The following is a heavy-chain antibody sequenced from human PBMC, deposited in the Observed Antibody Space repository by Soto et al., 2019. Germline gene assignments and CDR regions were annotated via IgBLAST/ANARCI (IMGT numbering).Heavy chain of an antibody. V-gene: IGHV3-23*01. CDR2: IRSSGDST. D-gene: IGHD3-10*01. CDR3: VNVDGANFGSGWWVFDS. J-gene: IGHJ4*02. Sequence: EVQLLESGGGLVQPGGSLTLSCEASGLSFSTYAMSWVRQAPGKGLEWVAAIRSSGDSTDSADFEKGRFTISRDNSDHTVYLQMNSLIADDTAVYYCVNVDGANFGSGWWVFDSWGQGNLVIVSA. CDR1: GLSFSTYA.